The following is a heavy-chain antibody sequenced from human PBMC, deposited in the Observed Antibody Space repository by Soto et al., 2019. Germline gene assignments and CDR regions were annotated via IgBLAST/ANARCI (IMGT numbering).Heavy chain of an antibody. V-gene: IGHV3-48*02. Sequence: GGSLRLSCAASGFTFSSYSMNWVRQGPGKGLEWISYISSSSTTIYYADSVKGRFTISRDNAKNSLFLQMNSLRDEDTAVYYCARDPTLSYCSSTSCYDYYGMDVWGQGTTVTVSS. CDR1: GFTFSSYS. CDR2: ISSSSTTI. CDR3: ARDPTLSYCSSTSCYDYYGMDV. J-gene: IGHJ6*02. D-gene: IGHD2-2*01.